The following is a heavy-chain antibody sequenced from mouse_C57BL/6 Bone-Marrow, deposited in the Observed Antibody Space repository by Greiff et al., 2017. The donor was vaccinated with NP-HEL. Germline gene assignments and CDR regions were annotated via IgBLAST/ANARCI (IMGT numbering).Heavy chain of an antibody. J-gene: IGHJ2*01. Sequence: QVHVKQSGAELVKPGASVKMSCKASGYTFTSYWITWVKQRPGQGLEWIGDIYPGSGSTNYNEKFKSKATLTVDTSSSTAYMQLSSLTSEDSAVYYCAKTIYYYGSSPYFDYWGQGTTLTVSS. CDR3: AKTIYYYGSSPYFDY. D-gene: IGHD1-1*01. CDR2: IYPGSGST. V-gene: IGHV1-55*01. CDR1: GYTFTSYW.